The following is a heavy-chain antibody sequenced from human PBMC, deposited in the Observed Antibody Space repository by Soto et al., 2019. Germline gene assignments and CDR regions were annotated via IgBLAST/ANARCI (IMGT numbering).Heavy chain of an antibody. CDR1: GFTFSSYA. D-gene: IGHD5-18*01. V-gene: IGHV3-23*01. CDR2: ISGSGGIT. CDR3: AKGIPDTGGYYYYSMDV. J-gene: IGHJ6*02. Sequence: GGSLRLSCAASGFTFSSYAMGWVRQAPGKGLDWVSVISGSGGITYSADSVKGWFTISRDNSKNILYLQMNSLRAEDTAVYYCAKGIPDTGGYYYYSMDVWGQGTAVTVSS.